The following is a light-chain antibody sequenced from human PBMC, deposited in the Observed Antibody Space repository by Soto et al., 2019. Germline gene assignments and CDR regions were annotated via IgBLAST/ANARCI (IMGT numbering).Light chain of an antibody. Sequence: EVVMTQSPATLSVSPGEGATLSCRASQSVSSNLVWYQQKPGQAPRLLIYGASTRATGVPARFSGSGSGTEFTLTISSLQSEDFAVYYCLQYNDWPPWTVGQGTKVDIK. CDR1: QSVSSN. CDR2: GAS. V-gene: IGKV3-15*01. CDR3: LQYNDWPPWT. J-gene: IGKJ1*01.